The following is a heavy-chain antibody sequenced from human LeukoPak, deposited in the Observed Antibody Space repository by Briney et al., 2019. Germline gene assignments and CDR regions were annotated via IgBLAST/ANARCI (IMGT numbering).Heavy chain of an antibody. CDR1: GYTFTGYY. CDR2: INPNSGGT. D-gene: IGHD3-10*01. J-gene: IGHJ4*02. Sequence: ASVKVSCKASGYTFTGYYIHWVRQAPGQGLEWMGWINPNSGGTNYAQKFQGRVTMTRDTSISTAYMELSRLRSDDTAVYYCARASNYYGSFGGDYWGQGTLVTVSS. V-gene: IGHV1-2*02. CDR3: ARASNYYGSFGGDY.